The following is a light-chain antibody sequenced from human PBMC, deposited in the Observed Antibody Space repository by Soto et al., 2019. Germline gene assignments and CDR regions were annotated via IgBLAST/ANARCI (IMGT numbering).Light chain of an antibody. CDR1: QGISTS. Sequence: DIQMTQSPSSLSASLGDRVSILCQASQGISTSLSWYRQKPGTAPELLIYDSSNLEIGVPPRFTRSESVTKFTFPIAIFQPEHVATYCNYPYDYLPPPFGLGIR. V-gene: IGKV1-33*01. CDR2: DSS. CDR3: YPYDYLPPP. J-gene: IGKJ5*01.